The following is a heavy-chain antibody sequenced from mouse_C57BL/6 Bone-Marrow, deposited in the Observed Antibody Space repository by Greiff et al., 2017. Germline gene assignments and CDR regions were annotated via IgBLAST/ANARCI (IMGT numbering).Heavy chain of an antibody. Sequence: QVQLQQPGAELVKPGASVKLSCKASGYTFTSYWMHWVKQRPGQGLEWIGMIHPNSGSNNYNEKFKSKATLTVDKSSSTAYMQLSSLTSEDSAVYYCARKGPHDYGGWGQGTTLTVSS. D-gene: IGHD1-2*01. J-gene: IGHJ2*01. V-gene: IGHV1-64*01. CDR3: ARKGPHDYGG. CDR1: GYTFTSYW. CDR2: IHPNSGSN.